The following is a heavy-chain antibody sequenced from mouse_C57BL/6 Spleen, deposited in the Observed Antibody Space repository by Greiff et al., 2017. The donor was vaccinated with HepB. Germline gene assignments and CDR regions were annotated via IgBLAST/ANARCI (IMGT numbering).Heavy chain of an antibody. CDR3: TREYDHDDSAWFAY. V-gene: IGHV5-9-1*02. CDR2: ISSGGDYI. CDR1: GFTFSSYA. Sequence: EVQGVESGEGLVKPGGSLKLSCAASGFTFSSYAMSWVRQTPEKRLEWVAYISSGGDYIYYADTVKGRFTISRDNARNTLYLQMSSLKSEDTAMYYCTREYDHDDSAWFAYWGQGTLVTVSA. J-gene: IGHJ3*01. D-gene: IGHD2-4*01.